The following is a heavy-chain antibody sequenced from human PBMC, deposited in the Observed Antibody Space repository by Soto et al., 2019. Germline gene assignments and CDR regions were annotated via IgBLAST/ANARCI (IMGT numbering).Heavy chain of an antibody. CDR2: IRSKAYGGTT. Sequence: GGSLRLSCTASGFTFGDYAMSWFRQAPGKGLEWVGFIRSKAYGGTTEYAASVKGRFTISRDDSKSIAYLQMNSLKTEDTAVYYCTREPPTYDFWSGYYSNWGQGTLVTVSS. J-gene: IGHJ4*02. CDR1: GFTFGDYA. D-gene: IGHD3-3*01. CDR3: TREPPTYDFWSGYYSN. V-gene: IGHV3-49*03.